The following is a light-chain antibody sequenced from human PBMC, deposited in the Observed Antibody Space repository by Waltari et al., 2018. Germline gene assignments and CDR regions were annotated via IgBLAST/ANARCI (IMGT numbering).Light chain of an antibody. V-gene: IGLV1-40*01. CDR2: GST. J-gene: IGLJ3*02. CDR3: QSYDTSLSVV. Sequence: QSVLTQPPSVSGAPGQRVTISRTGRGSNTGAGYDVPWYQQLPRAAPKLLIYGSTSRPLGVPARFFGSTSGTSASLAITGLQAEDEADYYCQSYDTSLSVVFGGGTKLTVL. CDR1: GSNTGAGYD.